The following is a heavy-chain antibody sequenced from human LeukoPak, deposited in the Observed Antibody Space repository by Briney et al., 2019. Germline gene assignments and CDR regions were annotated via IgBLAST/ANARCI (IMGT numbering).Heavy chain of an antibody. CDR2: MNPNSGNT. CDR1: GYTFTSYD. D-gene: IGHD6-13*01. Sequence: ASVKVSCKASGYTFTSYDINWVRQATGQGLEWMGWMNPNSGNTGYAQKFQGRVTITADKSTSTAYMELSSLRSEDTAVYYCARDRHIAAAGPYYFDYWGQGTLVTVSS. V-gene: IGHV1-8*01. CDR3: ARDRHIAAAGPYYFDY. J-gene: IGHJ4*02.